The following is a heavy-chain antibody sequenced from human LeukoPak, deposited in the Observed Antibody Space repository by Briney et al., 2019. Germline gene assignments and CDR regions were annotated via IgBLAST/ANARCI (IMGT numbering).Heavy chain of an antibody. CDR3: ARDGFIEGATTTKGGFDY. V-gene: IGHV3-66*01. CDR2: IYAGGST. J-gene: IGHJ4*02. D-gene: IGHD1-26*01. CDR1: GFTVSSNY. Sequence: GGSLRLSCAASGFTVSSNYMSWVRQAPGKGLEWVSAIYAGGSTYYADSVKGRFTISRDNSENTVYLQMNSLRAEDTAVYYCARDGFIEGATTTKGGFDYWGQGTLVTVSS.